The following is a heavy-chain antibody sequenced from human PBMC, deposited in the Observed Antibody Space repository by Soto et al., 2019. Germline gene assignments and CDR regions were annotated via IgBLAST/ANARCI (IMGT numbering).Heavy chain of an antibody. Sequence: GGSLRLSCAASGFTFSSYGMHWVRQAPGKGLEWVAVISYDGSNKYYADSVKGRFTISRDNSKNTLYLQMNSLRAEDTAVYYCARTTGTTGVGNYWGQGTLVTVSS. V-gene: IGHV3-30*03. CDR2: ISYDGSNK. J-gene: IGHJ4*02. D-gene: IGHD1-1*01. CDR3: ARTTGTTGVGNY. CDR1: GFTFSSYG.